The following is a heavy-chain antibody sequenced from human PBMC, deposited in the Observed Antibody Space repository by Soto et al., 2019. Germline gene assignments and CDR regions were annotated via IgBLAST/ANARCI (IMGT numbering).Heavy chain of an antibody. V-gene: IGHV4-59*08. Sequence: QEQLQEPGPGLVRPSETLPLTCTVSGGSISGYYWNWIRQPQGKGLEWIEYIYYSGRTNYNPSLSSRVTKSVDTSKNQFSLKLTSVTAADTAVYYCARLRWGADIWGQGTMVTVSS. CDR2: IYYSGRT. CDR1: GGSISGYY. J-gene: IGHJ3*02. CDR3: ARLRWGADI. D-gene: IGHD3-16*01.